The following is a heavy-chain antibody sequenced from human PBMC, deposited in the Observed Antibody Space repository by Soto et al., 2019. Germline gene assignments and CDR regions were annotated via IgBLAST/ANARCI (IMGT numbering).Heavy chain of an antibody. D-gene: IGHD6-13*01. J-gene: IGHJ5*02. CDR3: ASLPGYSSSWYGRNWFDP. Sequence: PGGSLRLSXAASGFTFSSYSMNWVRQAPGKGLEWVSSISSSSSYIYYADSVKGRFTISRDNAKNSLYLQMNSLRAEDTAVYYCASLPGYSSSWYGRNWFDPWGQGTLVTVSS. CDR2: ISSSSSYI. V-gene: IGHV3-21*01. CDR1: GFTFSSYS.